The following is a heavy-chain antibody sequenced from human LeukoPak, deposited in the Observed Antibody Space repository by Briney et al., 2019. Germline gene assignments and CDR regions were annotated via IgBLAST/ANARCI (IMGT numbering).Heavy chain of an antibody. D-gene: IGHD3-10*01. CDR2: IYYSGST. J-gene: IGHJ5*02. CDR3: ARHGYYGSGSYYEFWFDP. V-gene: IGHV4-59*08. CDR1: GGSISSYY. Sequence: SETLSLTCTVSGGSISSYYWSWIRQPPGKGLEWIGYIYYSGSTNYNPSLKSRVTISVDTSKNQFSLKLSSVTAADTAVHYCARHGYYGSGSYYEFWFDPWGQGTLVTVSS.